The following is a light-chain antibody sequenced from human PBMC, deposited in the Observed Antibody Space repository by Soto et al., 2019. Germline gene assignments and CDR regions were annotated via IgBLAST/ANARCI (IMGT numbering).Light chain of an antibody. CDR3: QQYGNLPFT. V-gene: IGKV1-33*01. Sequence: DIQMTQSPSSLSASVGDRVTITCQASQDISNYLNWYQQKPGKAPKLLIYDASNLETGVPSRFSGSGSGTDYTFTISSLQPEDVATYYCQQYGNLPFTFAGGTKVEIK. J-gene: IGKJ4*01. CDR1: QDISNY. CDR2: DAS.